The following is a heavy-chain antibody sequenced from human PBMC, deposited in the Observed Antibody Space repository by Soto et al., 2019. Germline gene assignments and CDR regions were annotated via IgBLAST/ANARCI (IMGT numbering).Heavy chain of an antibody. J-gene: IGHJ4*02. Sequence: GGSLRLSCAASGLTFSSYAMNWVRQAPGKGLEWVSGISGSGGTTYYADSVKGRFTISRDNSKNTLYLQMNSLRAEDTAVYYCAKGIYDSGSYYLVDYWGQGTLVTVSS. CDR1: GLTFSSYA. V-gene: IGHV3-23*01. CDR3: AKGIYDSGSYYLVDY. CDR2: ISGSGGTT. D-gene: IGHD3-10*01.